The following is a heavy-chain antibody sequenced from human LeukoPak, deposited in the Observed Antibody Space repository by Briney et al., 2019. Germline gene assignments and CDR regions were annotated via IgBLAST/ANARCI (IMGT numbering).Heavy chain of an antibody. Sequence: PGGSLRLSCAASGYTFSTYWMHWVRQAPERGLVWVSHINSDGRSTTYADSVKGRYTISRDNSMNMLYLEMSSLRAEDTVMYYCARDSRLPDSGWYGNYFDYWGHGTLVTVSS. CDR3: ARDSRLPDSGWYGNYFDY. D-gene: IGHD6-19*01. CDR1: GYTFSTYW. V-gene: IGHV3-74*03. J-gene: IGHJ4*01. CDR2: INSDGRST.